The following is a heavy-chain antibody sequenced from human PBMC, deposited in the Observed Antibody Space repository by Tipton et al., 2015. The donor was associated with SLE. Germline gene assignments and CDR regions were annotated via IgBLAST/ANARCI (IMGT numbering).Heavy chain of an antibody. CDR1: GGSISGFY. V-gene: IGHV4-59*08. Sequence: TLSLTCTVSGGSISGFYCSWIRQSPGKGLEWIGYIHNSANTKYNPSLGSRVAIPVDTSKNQFSLKLNSVTAADTAVYYCARHSGGTEWYVYWGQGIRVTVSS. CDR3: ARHSGGTEWYVY. D-gene: IGHD3-3*01. CDR2: IHNSANT. J-gene: IGHJ4*02.